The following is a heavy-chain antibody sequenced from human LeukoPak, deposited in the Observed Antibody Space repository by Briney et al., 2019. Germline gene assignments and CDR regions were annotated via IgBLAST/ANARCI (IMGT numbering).Heavy chain of an antibody. J-gene: IGHJ4*02. V-gene: IGHV3-30*02. D-gene: IGHD2-15*01. Sequence: QPGGSLRLSCAASGFTFSSYGMHWVRQAPGKGLEWVAYIRYDGSNKYYADSVKGRITISRDNSKNTLYLQMNSLRAEDTAVYYCAKEYCSGGSCLNYWGQGTLVTVSS. CDR1: GFTFSSYG. CDR2: IRYDGSNK. CDR3: AKEYCSGGSCLNY.